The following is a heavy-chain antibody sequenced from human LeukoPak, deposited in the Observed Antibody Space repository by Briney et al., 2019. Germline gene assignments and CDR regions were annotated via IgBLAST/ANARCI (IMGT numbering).Heavy chain of an antibody. D-gene: IGHD3-22*01. J-gene: IGHJ6*03. CDR1: GGSFSGYY. Sequence: PSETLSLTCAVYGGSFSGYYWSWLRQPAGKGLEWIGEINHSGSTNYNPSLKSRVTISVDTSKNQFSLKLSSVTAADTAVFFCARKGLPLTYYYDSSAYYRHYYMDVWGKGTTVTVSS. CDR3: ARKGLPLTYYYDSSAYYRHYYMDV. V-gene: IGHV4-34*01. CDR2: INHSGST.